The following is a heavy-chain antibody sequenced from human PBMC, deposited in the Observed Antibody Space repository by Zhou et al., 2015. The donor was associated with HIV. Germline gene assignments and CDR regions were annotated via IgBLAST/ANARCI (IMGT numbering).Heavy chain of an antibody. CDR2: IIPILGIA. CDR3: ARGALGYSSGWHHFDY. CDR1: GGTFSSYT. J-gene: IGHJ4*02. V-gene: IGHV1-69*02. Sequence: QVQLVQSGAEVKKPGSSVKVSCKASGGTFSSYTISWVRQAPGQGLEWMGRIIPILGIANYAQKFQGRVTITADKSTSTAYMELSSLRSEDTAVYYCARGALGYSSGWHHFDYWGQGTLVTVSS. D-gene: IGHD6-19*01.